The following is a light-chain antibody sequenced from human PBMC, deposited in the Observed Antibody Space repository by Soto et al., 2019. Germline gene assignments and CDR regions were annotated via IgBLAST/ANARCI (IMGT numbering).Light chain of an antibody. V-gene: IGKV3-15*01. CDR2: GAS. Sequence: EIVLTQSPVTLSLSPGERATLSCRASESVSSNLAWYQQEPGQAPRLLIYGASTTATGIPARFSGSGSGTEFTLTISSLQSEDFAVYYCQQYNNWPLSFGGGTKVDIK. CDR3: QQYNNWPLS. CDR1: ESVSSN. J-gene: IGKJ4*01.